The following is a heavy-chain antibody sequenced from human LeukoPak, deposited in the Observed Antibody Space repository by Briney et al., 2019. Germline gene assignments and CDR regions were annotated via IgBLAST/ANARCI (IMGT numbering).Heavy chain of an antibody. CDR1: GFTFNNYG. CDR3: AKVSAFYYIDV. J-gene: IGHJ6*03. CDR2: IRYNGNNQ. Sequence: PVGSLRLSCAASGFTFNNYGMHWVRQAPGKGLEWVAFIRYNGNNQYYADSVKGRFTISRDNSKNTLYLQMNSLKGDDTAVYYCAKVSAFYYIDVWGKGTTGIISS. V-gene: IGHV3-30*02. D-gene: IGHD3-10*01.